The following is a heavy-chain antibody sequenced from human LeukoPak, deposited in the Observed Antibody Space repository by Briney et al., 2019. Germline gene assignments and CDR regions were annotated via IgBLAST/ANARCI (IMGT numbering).Heavy chain of an antibody. Sequence: GGSLRLSCAASGFTFSTYGMSWVRQAPGKGLDWVSAIIDGGGSTYYADSVKGRFTISRDDSKNSLYMQMNSLRAEDTAVYYCARASKGYSYGYGYYYYYMDVWGKGTTVTISS. D-gene: IGHD5-18*01. V-gene: IGHV3-23*01. CDR2: IIDGGGST. CDR1: GFTFSTYG. J-gene: IGHJ6*03. CDR3: ARASKGYSYGYGYYYYYMDV.